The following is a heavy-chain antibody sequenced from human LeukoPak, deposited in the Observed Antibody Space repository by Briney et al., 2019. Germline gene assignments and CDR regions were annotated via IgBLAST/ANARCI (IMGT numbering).Heavy chain of an antibody. CDR3: ARADATGGRFHAFDI. V-gene: IGHV4-31*03. CDR1: GGSISSGGYY. J-gene: IGHJ3*02. Sequence: TLSLTCTVSGGSISSGGYYWSWIRQHPGKGLEWIGYIYYSGSTYYNPSLKSRVTISVDTFKIQFSLKLSSVNAADTAVYYCARADATGGRFHAFDIWGQVTMVTVSS. CDR2: IYYSGST. D-gene: IGHD3-3*01.